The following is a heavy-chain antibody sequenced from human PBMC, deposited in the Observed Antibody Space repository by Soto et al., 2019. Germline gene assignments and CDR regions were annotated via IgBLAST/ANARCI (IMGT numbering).Heavy chain of an antibody. Sequence: QVQLQESGPGLVKPSGTLSLTCAVSGGSISSSNWWSWVRQPPGKGLEWIGEIYHSGSTNYNPSRNSLFTISVDKSQNQFSLKLSSVTAADTAVYYCASVLGNDAFDLWGQGTMVTVSS. J-gene: IGHJ3*01. CDR1: GGSISSSNW. V-gene: IGHV4-4*02. CDR3: ASVLGNDAFDL. D-gene: IGHD3-3*02. CDR2: IYHSGST.